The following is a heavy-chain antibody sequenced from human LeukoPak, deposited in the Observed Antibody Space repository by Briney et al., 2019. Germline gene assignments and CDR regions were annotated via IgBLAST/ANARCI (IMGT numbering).Heavy chain of an antibody. D-gene: IGHD3-22*01. CDR3: AKDHYDSRIGCDY. V-gene: IGHV3-30*02. CDR1: GFTFSSYG. J-gene: IGHJ4*02. Sequence: TGGSLRLSCAASGFTFSSYGMHWVRQAPGKGLEWVAFIRYDGSNKYYADSVKGRFTISRDNSKNTLYLQMNSLRAEDTAVYYCAKDHYDSRIGCDYWGQGTLVTVSS. CDR2: IRYDGSNK.